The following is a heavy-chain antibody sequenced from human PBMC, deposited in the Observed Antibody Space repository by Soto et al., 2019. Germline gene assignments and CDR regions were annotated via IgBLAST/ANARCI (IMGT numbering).Heavy chain of an antibody. Sequence: QVQLQQWGAGLLKPSETLSLTCAVYGGSFSGYYWSWIRQPPGKGLEWIGEINHSGSTNYNSSLKSRVTISVDTSKNQFSLKLSSVTAADTAVYYCARGLTHGDSGWFDPWGQGTLVTVSS. CDR2: INHSGST. D-gene: IGHD3-10*01. CDR1: GGSFSGYY. J-gene: IGHJ5*02. V-gene: IGHV4-34*01. CDR3: ARGLTHGDSGWFDP.